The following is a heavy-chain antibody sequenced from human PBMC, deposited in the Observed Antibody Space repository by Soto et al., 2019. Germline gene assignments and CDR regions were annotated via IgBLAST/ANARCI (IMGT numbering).Heavy chain of an antibody. J-gene: IGHJ4*02. V-gene: IGHV1-18*01. CDR3: ARGRYGDY. Sequence: QVHLVQSGAEVKKPGPSVKVSCKGSRYAFTTYGITWVRQAPGQGLEWMGWISAHNGNTNYAQKLQGRVTVTRDTSTSTAYMELRSLRSDDTAVYYCARGRYGDYWGQGALVTVSS. D-gene: IGHD1-1*01. CDR1: RYAFTTYG. CDR2: ISAHNGNT.